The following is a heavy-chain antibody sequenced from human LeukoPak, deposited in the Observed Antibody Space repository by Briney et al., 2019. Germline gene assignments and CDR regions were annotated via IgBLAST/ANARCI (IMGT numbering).Heavy chain of an antibody. CDR3: ARQIMPNDAIDS. D-gene: IGHD2-2*01. V-gene: IGHV1-18*01. Sequence: ASVKVSRKASVYTLTSLGTCWVRHAPGQGLECMGWISAYNGNTNYTQNLRGRDPITTDTSPSTAYMEQRTLRSVDTAVYYCARQIMPNDAIDSWGQATMVTVSS. CDR1: VYTLTSLG. J-gene: IGHJ3*02. CDR2: ISAYNGNT.